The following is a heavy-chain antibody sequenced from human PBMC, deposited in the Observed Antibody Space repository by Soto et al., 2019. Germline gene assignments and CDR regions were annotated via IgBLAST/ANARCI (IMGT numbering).Heavy chain of an antibody. D-gene: IGHD2-2*02. CDR2: ISAYNGNT. Sequence: ASVKVSCKASGYTFTSYGISWVRQAPGQGLEWMGWISAYNGNTNYAQMLQGRVTMTTDTSTSTAYMELRSLRSDDTAVYYCAREDVVPAAIRTYYYYYGMDVWGQGTTVTVS. CDR1: GYTFTSYG. J-gene: IGHJ6*02. V-gene: IGHV1-18*04. CDR3: AREDVVPAAIRTYYYYYGMDV.